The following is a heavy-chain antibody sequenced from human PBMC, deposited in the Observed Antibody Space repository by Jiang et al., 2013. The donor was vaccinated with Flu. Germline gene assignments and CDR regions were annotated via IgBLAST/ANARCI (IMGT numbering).Heavy chain of an antibody. J-gene: IGHJ2*01. Sequence: GAEVKKPGASVKVSCKASDYNFISGGIAWVRLAPGQGLEWMGWMSTYNGDTNYAQNFEGRVSMTRDTSTSTAYMELRSLKFDDTAVYFCARRAPGWYFDLWGRGTQVTVSS. CDR2: MSTYNGDT. CDR3: ARRAPGWYFDL. V-gene: IGHV1-18*01. CDR1: DYNFISGG.